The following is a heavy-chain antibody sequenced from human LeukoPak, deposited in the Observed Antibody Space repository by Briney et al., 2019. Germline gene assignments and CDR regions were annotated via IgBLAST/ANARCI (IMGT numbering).Heavy chain of an antibody. CDR1: GYTFTTYA. J-gene: IGHJ4*02. Sequence: GASVKVFCKTSGYTFTTYAIHWVRQAPGDRLEWMGCFNVGHGNTEYSERFQGRVTITTDASATTHFMELSSLRSEDAAVYYCASQYYYGPTGYYGGFGYWGQGTPVTVSS. CDR3: ASQYYYGPTGYYGGFGY. CDR2: FNVGHGNT. V-gene: IGHV1-3*01. D-gene: IGHD3-22*01.